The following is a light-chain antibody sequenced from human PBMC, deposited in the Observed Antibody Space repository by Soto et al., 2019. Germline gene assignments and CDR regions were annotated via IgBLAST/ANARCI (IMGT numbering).Light chain of an antibody. J-gene: IGKJ1*01. V-gene: IGKV3-20*01. CDR2: GAS. CDR3: QQYGSSAT. Sequence: EILLTQSPCTLSLSAGERATLSCRASQSVSKNYLAWYQQKPGQAPRLLIYGASNRATGIPDRFSGSGSGTDFTLTISRLEPEDFAVYYCQQYGSSATFGQGTKVDIK. CDR1: QSVSKNY.